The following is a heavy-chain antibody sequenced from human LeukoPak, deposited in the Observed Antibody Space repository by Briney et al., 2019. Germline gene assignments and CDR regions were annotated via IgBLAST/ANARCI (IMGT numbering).Heavy chain of an antibody. V-gene: IGHV4-38-2*02. Sequence: SETLSLTCSVSGYSISSGYYWGWIRQPPGKGLEWIGNIYYSGSTYYNPSLKSRVTISPDTSKNQFSLKLSSVTAADTAVYYCARGSGYYGEDFEYWGQGTLVTVSS. CDR2: IYYSGST. D-gene: IGHD3-22*01. CDR3: ARGSGYYGEDFEY. J-gene: IGHJ4*02. CDR1: GYSISSGYY.